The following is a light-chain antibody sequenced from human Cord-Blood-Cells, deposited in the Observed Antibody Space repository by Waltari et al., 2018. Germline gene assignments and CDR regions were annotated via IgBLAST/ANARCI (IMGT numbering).Light chain of an antibody. CDR2: EAS. J-gene: IGLJ3*02. V-gene: IGLV2-23*01. CDR1: SSDVGSYNL. Sequence: QSALTQPAPVSGSPGQPITISCTGTSSDVGSYNLVTWYQQHPGKAPNLMIYEASKRPSGVSNRFSGSKSGNTASLTISGLQAEDEADYYCCSYAGSSTWVFGGGTKLTVL. CDR3: CSYAGSSTWV.